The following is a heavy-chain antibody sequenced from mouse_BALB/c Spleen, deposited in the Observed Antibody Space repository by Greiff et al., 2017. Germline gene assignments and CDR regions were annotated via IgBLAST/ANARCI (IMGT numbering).Heavy chain of an antibody. Sequence: EVMLVESGGGLVQPGGSRKLSCAASGFTFSSFGMHWVRQAPEKGLEWVAYISSGSSTIYYADTVKGRFTISRDNPKNTLFLQMTSLRSEDTAMYYCARGGRYAMDYWDQGTSVTVSS. J-gene: IGHJ4*01. CDR1: GFTFSSFG. CDR3: ARGGRYAMDY. CDR2: ISSGSSTI. V-gene: IGHV5-17*02.